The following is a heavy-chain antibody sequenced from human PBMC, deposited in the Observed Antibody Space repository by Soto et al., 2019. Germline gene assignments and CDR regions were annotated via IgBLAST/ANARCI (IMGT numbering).Heavy chain of an antibody. CDR3: ARDRYSSGYYFTRQYFQH. Sequence: SLRLSCAASGFTFSSYGMHWVRQAPGKGLEWVAVIWYDGSNKYYADSVKGRFTISRDNSKNTLYLQMNSLRAEDTAVYYCARDRYSSGYYFTRQYFQHWGQGTLVTVSS. J-gene: IGHJ1*01. V-gene: IGHV3-33*01. D-gene: IGHD3-22*01. CDR1: GFTFSSYG. CDR2: IWYDGSNK.